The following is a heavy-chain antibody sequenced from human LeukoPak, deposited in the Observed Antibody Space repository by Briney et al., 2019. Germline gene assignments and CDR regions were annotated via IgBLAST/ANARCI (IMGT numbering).Heavy chain of an antibody. D-gene: IGHD3-22*01. J-gene: IGHJ5*02. CDR3: ARELTYYYDSLFDP. Sequence: PGGSLRLSCAASGFTFSSYSMNWVRQAPGKGLEWVSSISSSSSYIYYADSVKGRFTISRDNAKNSLYLQMNSLRAEDTAVYYCARELTYYYDSLFDPWGQGTLVTVSS. CDR1: GFTFSSYS. CDR2: ISSSSSYI. V-gene: IGHV3-21*01.